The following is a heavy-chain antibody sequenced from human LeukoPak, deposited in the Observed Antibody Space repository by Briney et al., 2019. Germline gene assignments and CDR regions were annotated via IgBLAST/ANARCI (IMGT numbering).Heavy chain of an antibody. CDR1: GFTFRNYA. CDR2: IHYDGSYK. V-gene: IGHV3-30*02. CDR3: ARQKAGGPGDIYFDF. J-gene: IGHJ4*02. D-gene: IGHD3-10*01. Sequence: GGSLSLSFVASGFTFRNYAIHWVRQAPGQGLEWVACIHYDGSYKNYADSVKGRFTISRDNSKNTLYLQMNSLRAEDTAVYYCARQKAGGPGDIYFDFWGQGTLVTVSS.